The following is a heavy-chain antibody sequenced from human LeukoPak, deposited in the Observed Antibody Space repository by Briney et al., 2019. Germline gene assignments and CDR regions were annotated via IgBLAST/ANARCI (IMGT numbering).Heavy chain of an antibody. Sequence: SVKVSCKASGGTFSSYAISWVRQAPGQGLEWMGRIIPILGTANYAQKFQGRVTITTDESTSTAYMELSSLRSEDTAVYYCARDLSYCGGDCFRGGFDYWGQGTLVTVSS. CDR3: ARDLSYCGGDCFRGGFDY. CDR1: GGTFSSYA. V-gene: IGHV1-69*11. D-gene: IGHD2-21*02. CDR2: IIPILGTA. J-gene: IGHJ4*02.